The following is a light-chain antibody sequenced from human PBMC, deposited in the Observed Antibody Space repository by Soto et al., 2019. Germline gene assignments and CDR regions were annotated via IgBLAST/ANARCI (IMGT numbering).Light chain of an antibody. CDR1: QSISSY. CDR2: AAS. J-gene: IGKJ1*01. Sequence: DIQMTQSTSSLSASVGDRVTITCRASQSISSYLHWYQQNPGKAPNLLIYAASHLQSWVPSRFSGTGSGTDFTLTISSLQPEEFAAYSCQQTYSTPWKFGQGTKVEIK. CDR3: QQTYSTPWK. V-gene: IGKV1-39*01.